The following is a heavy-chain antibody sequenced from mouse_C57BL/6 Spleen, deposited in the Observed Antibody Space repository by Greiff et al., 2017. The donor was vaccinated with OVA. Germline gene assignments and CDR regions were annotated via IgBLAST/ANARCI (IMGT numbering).Heavy chain of an antibody. D-gene: IGHD2-4*01. Sequence: QVQLQQSGPELVKPGASVKLSCKASGYTFTSYDINWVKQRPGQGLEWIGWIYPRDGSTKYNEKFKGKATLTVDTSSSTAYMELHSLTSEDSAVYFCARLGNDYDVGAMDYWGQGTSVTVSS. CDR3: ARLGNDYDVGAMDY. J-gene: IGHJ4*01. V-gene: IGHV1-85*01. CDR1: GYTFTSYD. CDR2: IYPRDGST.